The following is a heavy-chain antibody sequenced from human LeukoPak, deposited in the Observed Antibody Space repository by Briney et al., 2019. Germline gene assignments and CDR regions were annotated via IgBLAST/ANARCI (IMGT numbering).Heavy chain of an antibody. Sequence: GGSLRLSCAASGFTFSSYGMHWVRQAPGKGLERVAVISYDGSNKYYADSVKGRFTISRDNSKNTLYLQMNSLRAEDTAVYYCAKDQSYDSSGYYNWFDPWGQGTLVTVSS. CDR3: AKDQSYDSSGYYNWFDP. CDR2: ISYDGSNK. J-gene: IGHJ5*02. D-gene: IGHD3-22*01. CDR1: GFTFSSYG. V-gene: IGHV3-30*18.